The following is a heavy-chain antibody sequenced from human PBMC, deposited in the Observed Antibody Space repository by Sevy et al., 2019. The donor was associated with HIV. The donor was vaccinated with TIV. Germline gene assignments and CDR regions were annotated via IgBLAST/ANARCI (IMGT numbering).Heavy chain of an antibody. V-gene: IGHV4-34*01. CDR1: GGSFSGYY. CDR2: INHSGST. Sequence: SETLSLTCAVYGGSFSGYYWSWIRQPPGKGLEWIGEINHSGSTNYNPSLKSRFTISVDTSKNQFSLKLCSVTAADTAVYYCARVPRGIAVVDYWGQGTLVTVSS. D-gene: IGHD6-19*01. J-gene: IGHJ4*02. CDR3: ARVPRGIAVVDY.